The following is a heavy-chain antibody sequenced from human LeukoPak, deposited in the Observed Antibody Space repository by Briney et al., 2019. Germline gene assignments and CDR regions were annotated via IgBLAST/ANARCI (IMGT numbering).Heavy chain of an antibody. V-gene: IGHV4-4*02. CDR1: GGSISSSNW. D-gene: IGHD6-19*01. J-gene: IGHJ4*02. Sequence: SETLSLTCAVSGGSISSSNWWSWVRQPPGKGLEWIGEIYHSGSTNYNPSLKSRVTISVDKSKNQFSLNLSSVTAADTAVYYCARGDSGWSADFDYWGQGTLVTVSS. CDR3: ARGDSGWSADFDY. CDR2: IYHSGST.